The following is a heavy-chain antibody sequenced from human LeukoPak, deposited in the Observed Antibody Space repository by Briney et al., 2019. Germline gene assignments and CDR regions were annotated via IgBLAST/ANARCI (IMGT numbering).Heavy chain of an antibody. CDR3: ARKTRRARFDY. Sequence: SETLSLTCTVSGGSISSYYWSWIRQPPGKGLEWIGYIYYSGSTNYNPSLKSRVTISVDTSKNQFSLKLSSVTAADTAVYYCARKTRRARFDYWGQGTLVTVSS. J-gene: IGHJ4*02. CDR2: IYYSGST. CDR1: GGSISSYY. V-gene: IGHV4-59*12.